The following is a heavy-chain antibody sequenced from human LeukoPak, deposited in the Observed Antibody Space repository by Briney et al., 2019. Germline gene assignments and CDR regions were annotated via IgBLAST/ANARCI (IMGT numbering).Heavy chain of an antibody. V-gene: IGHV3-7*01. Sequence: PGGSLRLSCAASGFTFTNYAMHWVRQAPGKGLEWVANIKQDGSEKYYVDSVKGRFTISRDNAKNSLYLQMNSLRAEDTAVYYCARDGSGYSSYYYYMDVWGKGTTVTVTS. CDR3: ARDGSGYSSYYYYMDV. D-gene: IGHD3-3*01. CDR1: GFTFTNYA. CDR2: IKQDGSEK. J-gene: IGHJ6*03.